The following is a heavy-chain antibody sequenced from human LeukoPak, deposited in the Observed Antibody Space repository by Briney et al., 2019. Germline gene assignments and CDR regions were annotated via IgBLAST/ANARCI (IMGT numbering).Heavy chain of an antibody. J-gene: IGHJ4*02. CDR3: AREGYYGSGYPFDY. Sequence: SETLSLTCTVSGGSISSYYWSWIRQPAGKGLEWIGRIYTSGSTNYNPSLMSRVTMSVDTSKNQFSLKLSSVTAADTAVYYCAREGYYGSGYPFDYWGQGTLVTVPS. CDR1: GGSISSYY. CDR2: IYTSGST. V-gene: IGHV4-4*07. D-gene: IGHD3-10*01.